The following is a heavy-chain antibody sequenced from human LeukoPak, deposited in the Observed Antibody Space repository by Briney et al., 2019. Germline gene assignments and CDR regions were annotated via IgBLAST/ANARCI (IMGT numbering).Heavy chain of an antibody. CDR1: GFTFGDYY. D-gene: IGHD5-24*01. Sequence: AGSLSFSCAASGFTFGDYYMSWIRQAPGKGLELISYIVSSGRTKYYADSVKGRFTISRDSAKNSLYLQMNSLRAEDTAIYYCARERWGSINSWGQGTPVNVSA. CDR2: IVSSGRTK. J-gene: IGHJ4*02. CDR3: ARERWGSINS. V-gene: IGHV3-11*01.